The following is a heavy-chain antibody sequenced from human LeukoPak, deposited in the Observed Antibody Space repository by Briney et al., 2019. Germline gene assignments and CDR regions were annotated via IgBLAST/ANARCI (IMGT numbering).Heavy chain of an antibody. CDR1: GGTFSSYA. CDR3: ARVARRRDVYNPFDWFDP. D-gene: IGHD5-24*01. V-gene: IGHV1-69*05. Sequence: EASVKVSCKASGGTFSSYAISWVRQAPGQGLEWMGGIIPIFGTANYAQKFQGRVTITTDESTSTAYMELSSLRSEDTAVYYCARVARRRDVYNPFDWFDPWGQGTLVTVPS. J-gene: IGHJ5*02. CDR2: IIPIFGTA.